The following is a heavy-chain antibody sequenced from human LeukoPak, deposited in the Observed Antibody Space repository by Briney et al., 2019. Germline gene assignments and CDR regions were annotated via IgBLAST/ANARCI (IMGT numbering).Heavy chain of an antibody. CDR1: GGSFSGYY. J-gene: IGHJ6*02. CDR3: ARVIPSFGPYYYYGMDV. CDR2: INHSGST. D-gene: IGHD3-3*01. V-gene: IGHV4-34*01. Sequence: SETLSLTCAVYGGSFSGYYWSWIRQPPGKGLEWIGEINHSGSTNYNPSLKSRVTISVDTSKNQFSLKLSSVTAADTAVYYCARVIPSFGPYYYYGMDVWGQGTTVTVSS.